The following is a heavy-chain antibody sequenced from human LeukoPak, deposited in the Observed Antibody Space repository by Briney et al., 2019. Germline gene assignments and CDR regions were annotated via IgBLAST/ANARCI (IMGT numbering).Heavy chain of an antibody. V-gene: IGHV3-15*07. J-gene: IGHJ6*02. CDR2: IKSKTDGGTT. Sequence: PGGSLRLSCAASGFTFSNAWMNWVRQAPGKGLEWVGRIKSKTDGGTTDYAAPVKGRFTISRDDSKNTLYLQMNGLKTEDTAVYYCTTPYYDFWSGYIPYGMDVWGQGTTVTVSS. CDR1: GFTFSNAW. CDR3: TTPYYDFWSGYIPYGMDV. D-gene: IGHD3-3*01.